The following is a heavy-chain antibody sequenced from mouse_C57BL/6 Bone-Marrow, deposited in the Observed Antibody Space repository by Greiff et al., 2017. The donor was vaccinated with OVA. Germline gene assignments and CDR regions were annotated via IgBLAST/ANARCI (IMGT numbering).Heavy chain of an antibody. CDR1: GFSLTSYG. CDR2: IWSGGST. V-gene: IGHV2-2*01. J-gene: IGHJ2*01. Sequence: VQLQQSGPGLVQPSQSLSITCTASGFSLTSYGVHWVRQSPGKGLEWLGVIWSGGSTDYNAAFISRLSISKDNSKSQVFFKMNSLQADDTAIYYCARESNYFDYWGKGTTLTVSS. CDR3: ARESNYFDY.